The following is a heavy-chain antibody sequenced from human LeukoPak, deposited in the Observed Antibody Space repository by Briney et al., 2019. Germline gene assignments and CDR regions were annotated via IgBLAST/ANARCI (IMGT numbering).Heavy chain of an antibody. CDR2: ISSSGSTI. J-gene: IGHJ4*02. Sequence: GGSLRLSCAASGFTFSDYYMSWIRQAPGKGLEWVSYISSSGSTIYYADSVKGRFTISRDNAKNSLYLQMNSLRAEDTAVYYCARDRYFGDIVVVVGYWGQGTLVIVSS. CDR1: GFTFSDYY. D-gene: IGHD2-15*01. CDR3: ARDRYFGDIVVVVGY. V-gene: IGHV3-11*04.